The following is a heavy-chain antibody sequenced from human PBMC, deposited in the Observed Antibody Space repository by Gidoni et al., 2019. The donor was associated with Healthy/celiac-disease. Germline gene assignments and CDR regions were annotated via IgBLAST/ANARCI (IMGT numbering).Heavy chain of an antibody. J-gene: IGHJ4*02. CDR1: GYSFTSYW. D-gene: IGHD3-22*01. Sequence: EVQLVQSGAEVKKPGESLKISCKGSGYSFTSYWIGWVRPMPGKGLEWIGIIYPGDSDTRYSPSFQGQVPISADKSLSTAYLQWSSLKASDTAMYYCARRSLDGYYDSSGNFDYWGQGTLVTVSS. V-gene: IGHV5-51*01. CDR2: IYPGDSDT. CDR3: ARRSLDGYYDSSGNFDY.